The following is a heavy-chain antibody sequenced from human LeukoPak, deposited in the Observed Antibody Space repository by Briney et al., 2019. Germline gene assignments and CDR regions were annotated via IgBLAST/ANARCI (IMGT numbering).Heavy chain of an antibody. J-gene: IGHJ4*02. CDR3: ARVRGSGINFDY. CDR2: IIPIFGTA. Sequence: SVKVSCKASGGTFSSYAISWVRQAPGEGLEWMGRIIPIFGTANYAQKFQGRVTITTDEYTRTAYMELSSLRSEDTAVYYCARVRGSGINFDYWGQGTLVTVSS. CDR1: GGTFSSYA. D-gene: IGHD3-10*01. V-gene: IGHV1-69*05.